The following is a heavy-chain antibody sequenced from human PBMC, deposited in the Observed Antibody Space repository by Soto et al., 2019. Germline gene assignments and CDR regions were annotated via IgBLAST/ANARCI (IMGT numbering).Heavy chain of an antibody. CDR1: GYTFSSYA. CDR3: ARDTGDGTFDF. D-gene: IGHD7-27*01. J-gene: IGHJ4*02. CDR2: INAGYGNT. Sequence: QVHLVQSGAEVRKPAASVKVSCKASGYTFSSYAMHWVRQAPGQRLEWMGWINAGYGNTKSSQKFQDRVTISRDTSASTAYMELTSLRSEDTAVYYCARDTGDGTFDFWGQGTLVTVSS. V-gene: IGHV1-3*01.